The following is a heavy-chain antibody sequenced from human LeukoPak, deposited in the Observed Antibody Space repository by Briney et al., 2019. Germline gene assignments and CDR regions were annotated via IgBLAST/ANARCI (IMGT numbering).Heavy chain of an antibody. CDR2: ISSSSGSSRSYI. J-gene: IGHJ4*02. D-gene: IGHD2-8*01. V-gene: IGHV3-21*06. CDR1: GFTFSSYS. CDR3: ARDGYCTNGVCWGLGY. Sequence: GGSLRLSCAASGFTFSSYSMNWVRQAPGKGLEWVSSISSSSGSSRSYIYYADSVKGRFTISRDNAKNSLYLQMNSLRAEDTAVYYCARDGYCTNGVCWGLGYWGQGTLVTVSS.